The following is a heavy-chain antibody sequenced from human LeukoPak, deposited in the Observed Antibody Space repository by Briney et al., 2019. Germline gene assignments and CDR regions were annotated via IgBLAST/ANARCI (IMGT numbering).Heavy chain of an antibody. CDR2: ISYDETNK. V-gene: IGHV3-30*18. CDR1: GFTFSNYG. CDR3: TQDVSNGYRSVNFDY. D-gene: IGHD6-19*01. Sequence: TGGSLRLSCVASGFTFSNYGMHWVRQAPGKGLEWVAVISYDETNKYYTESVKGRFTISRDQSKNTLYLQMNSLRVEDTAVYYCTQDVSNGYRSVNFDYWGQGTLVTVSS. J-gene: IGHJ4*02.